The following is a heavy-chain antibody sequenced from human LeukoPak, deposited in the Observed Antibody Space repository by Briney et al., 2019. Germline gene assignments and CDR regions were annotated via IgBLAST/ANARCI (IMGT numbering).Heavy chain of an antibody. J-gene: IGHJ6*02. V-gene: IGHV3-73*01. CDR2: IRSKANSYAT. Sequence: GGSLRLSCAASGFTFSGSAMHWVRQASGKGLEWVGRIRSKANSYATAYAASVKGRFTISRDDSKNTAYLQMNSLKTEDTAVYYCALLIGGSGSLDYYYYYGMDVWGQGTTVTVSS. D-gene: IGHD3-10*01. CDR3: ALLIGGSGSLDYYYYYGMDV. CDR1: GFTFSGSA.